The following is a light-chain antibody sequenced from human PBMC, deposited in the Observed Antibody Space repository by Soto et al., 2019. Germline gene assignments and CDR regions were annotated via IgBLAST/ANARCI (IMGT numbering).Light chain of an antibody. CDR1: QSVSSY. V-gene: IGKV3-11*01. CDR2: DAS. J-gene: IGKJ5*01. CDR3: QQRSNGPLT. Sequence: EIVLTQSPATLSLSPGERVTLSCRASQSVSSYFAWYQQKLGQAPRLLIYDASNRATGIPARFSGSGSGTDFTLTISSLEPEDFAVYYCQQRSNGPLTFGQGTRLEIK.